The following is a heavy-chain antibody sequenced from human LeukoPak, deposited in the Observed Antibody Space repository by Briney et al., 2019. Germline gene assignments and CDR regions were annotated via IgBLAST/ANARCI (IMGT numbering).Heavy chain of an antibody. CDR1: GFTFSSYG. Sequence: GGSLRLSCGASGFTFSSYGMHWVRQAPGKGLEWVAFIRYDGSNKYYADSVKGRFTISRDNAKNSLYLQMNSLRAEDTAVYYCARGQDTVVTSRDAFDIWGQGTMVTVSS. J-gene: IGHJ3*02. CDR2: IRYDGSNK. V-gene: IGHV3-30*02. D-gene: IGHD4-23*01. CDR3: ARGQDTVVTSRDAFDI.